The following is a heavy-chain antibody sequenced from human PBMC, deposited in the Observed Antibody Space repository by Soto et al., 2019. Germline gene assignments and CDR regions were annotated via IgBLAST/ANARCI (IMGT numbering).Heavy chain of an antibody. D-gene: IGHD1-26*01. Sequence: EVQLVESGGGLVQPGGSLRISCAASGFTFTDYWMAWVRQAPGKGLEWVANLNQAGSERHDVYSVTGRFTISRDNAKNSVYLQLNSLRAEDTAVYYCARDKFSGTYYVKGVTYFFDYWGKGALVTVSS. J-gene: IGHJ4*02. CDR3: ARDKFSGTYYVKGVTYFFDY. CDR1: GFTFTDYW. CDR2: LNQAGSER. V-gene: IGHV3-7*03.